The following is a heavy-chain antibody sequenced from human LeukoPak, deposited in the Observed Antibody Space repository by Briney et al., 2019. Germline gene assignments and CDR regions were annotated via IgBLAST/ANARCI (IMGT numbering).Heavy chain of an antibody. CDR1: GFTFDDT. CDR2: IRYDGSNK. D-gene: IGHD1-26*01. J-gene: IGHJ4*02. Sequence: GGSLRLSCAASGFTFDDTMHWVRQAPGKGLEWVAFIRYDGSNKYYADSVKGRFTISRDNSKNTLYLQMNSLRAEDTAVFYCAKDRSGSYSRGLDYWGQGTLVTVSS. CDR3: AKDRSGSYSRGLDY. V-gene: IGHV3-30*02.